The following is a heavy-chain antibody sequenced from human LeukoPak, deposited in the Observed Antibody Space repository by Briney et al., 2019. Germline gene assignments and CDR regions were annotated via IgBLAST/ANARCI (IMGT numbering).Heavy chain of an antibody. V-gene: IGHV4-59*01. J-gene: IGHJ5*02. CDR1: GGSISSYY. D-gene: IGHD4-23*01. Sequence: TSETLSLTCTVSGGSISSYYWSWIRQPPGKGLEWIGYIYYSGSTNYNPSLKSRVTISVDTSKNQFSLKLSSVTAADTAVYYCARDLGGNSENWFDPWGQRTLVTASS. CDR3: ARDLGGNSENWFDP. CDR2: IYYSGST.